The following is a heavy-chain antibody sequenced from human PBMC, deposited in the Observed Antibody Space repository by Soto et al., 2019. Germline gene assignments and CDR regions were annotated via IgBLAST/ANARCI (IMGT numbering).Heavy chain of an antibody. V-gene: IGHV3-23*01. D-gene: IGHD3-10*01. J-gene: IGHJ4*02. CDR2: ISTSGSGT. CDR1: GFTFSSHS. CDR3: ARGSSELGY. Sequence: EVQLLESGGGLVQPGGSLRLSCVVSGFTFSSHSMSWVRQAPGKGLEWVSSISTSGSGTYHAESVKGRFAISRDNSKNTLFLQMNCLRAEDTAEYYCARGSSELGYWGQGTLVTVSS.